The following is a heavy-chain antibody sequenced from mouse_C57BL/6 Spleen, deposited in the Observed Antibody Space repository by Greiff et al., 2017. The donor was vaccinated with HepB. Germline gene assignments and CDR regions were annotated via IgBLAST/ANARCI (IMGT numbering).Heavy chain of an antibody. D-gene: IGHD2-4*01. CDR1: GYTFTSYG. CDR2: IYPRSGNT. J-gene: IGHJ1*03. V-gene: IGHV1-81*01. CDR3: ARPHDLSNWYFDV. Sequence: VQGVESGAELARPGASVKLSCKASGYTFTSYGISWVKQRTGQGLEWIGEIYPRSGNTYYNEKFKGKATLTADKSSSTAYMELRSLTSEDSAVYFCARPHDLSNWYFDVWGTGTTVTVSS.